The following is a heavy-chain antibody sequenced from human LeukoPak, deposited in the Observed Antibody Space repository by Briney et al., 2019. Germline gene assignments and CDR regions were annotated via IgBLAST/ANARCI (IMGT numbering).Heavy chain of an antibody. CDR1: GGTFSSYA. D-gene: IGHD1-1*01. CDR3: SAGDHYFDY. J-gene: IGHJ4*02. Sequence: SVKVSCKASGGTFSSYAISWVRQAPGQGLEWMGGIIPIFGTANYAQKFQGRVTITADKSTSTAYMELSSLRSEDTVVYYCSAGDHYFDYWGQGTLVTVSS. CDR2: IIPIFGTA. V-gene: IGHV1-69*06.